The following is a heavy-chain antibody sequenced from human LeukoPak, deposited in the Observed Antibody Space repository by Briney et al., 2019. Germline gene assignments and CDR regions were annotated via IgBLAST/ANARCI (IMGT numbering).Heavy chain of an antibody. CDR3: ATIHTYCSSTSCPDY. V-gene: IGHV1-24*01. J-gene: IGHJ4*02. CDR1: GFTLTELS. CDR2: FDPEDGET. Sequence: ASVKVSCKVSGFTLTELSMHWVRQAPGKGLEWRGGFDPEDGETIYAQKFQGRVTMTEDTSTDTAYMELSSLRSEDTAVYYCATIHTYCSSTSCPDYWGQGTLVTVSS. D-gene: IGHD2-2*01.